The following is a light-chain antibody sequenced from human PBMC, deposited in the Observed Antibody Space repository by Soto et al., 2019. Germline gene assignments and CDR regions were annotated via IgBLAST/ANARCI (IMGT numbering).Light chain of an antibody. J-gene: IGLJ3*02. V-gene: IGLV1-40*01. CDR2: GNS. CDR1: SSYIGAGYD. CDR3: QSYDSSLSGSV. Sequence: QSVLTQPPSVSGAPGQRVTTSCTGSSSYIGAGYDVHWYQQLPGTAPKLLIYGNSNRPSGVPDRFSGSKSGTSASLAITGLQAEDEADYYCQSYDSSLSGSVFGGGTKLTVL.